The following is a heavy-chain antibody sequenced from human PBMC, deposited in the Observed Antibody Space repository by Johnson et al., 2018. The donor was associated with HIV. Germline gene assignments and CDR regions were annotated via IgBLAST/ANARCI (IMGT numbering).Heavy chain of an antibody. CDR1: GFSFSSYA. CDR2: LSYDGGNK. CDR3: ASSWGNAFDI. D-gene: IGHD7-27*01. J-gene: IGHJ3*02. Sequence: QVQLVESGGGVVQPGRSLRLSCAASGFSFSSYAMHWVRQAPGKGLERVAVLSYDGGNKYYADSVKGRFTISRDNSKNTLYLQMNSLRAEDTAVYYCASSWGNAFDIWGQGTMVTVSS. V-gene: IGHV3-30*04.